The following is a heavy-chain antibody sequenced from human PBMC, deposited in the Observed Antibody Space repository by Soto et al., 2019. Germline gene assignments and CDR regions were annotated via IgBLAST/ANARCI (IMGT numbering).Heavy chain of an antibody. Sequence: QVQLVESGGGVVQPGRSLRLSCAASGFTFSSYGMHWVRQAPGKGLEWVAVISYDGSNKYYADSVKGRFTISRDNSKNTLYLQMNSLRAEDTAVYYCAKDSDYYGTHWGQGTLVTVSS. V-gene: IGHV3-30*18. CDR3: AKDSDYYGTH. CDR2: ISYDGSNK. J-gene: IGHJ4*02. D-gene: IGHD3-10*01. CDR1: GFTFSSYG.